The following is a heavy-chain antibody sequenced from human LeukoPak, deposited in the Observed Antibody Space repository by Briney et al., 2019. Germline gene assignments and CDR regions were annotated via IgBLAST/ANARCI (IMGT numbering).Heavy chain of an antibody. Sequence: GASVKVSCKASGYTFTGYYIHWVRQAPGQGLEWMGWINLNSGDTNYAQKFQGRVAMTRDTSIGTAYMELSRLRSDDTAVYYCARGVLRDHFDYWGQGTLVIVSS. CDR2: INLNSGDT. D-gene: IGHD3-16*01. J-gene: IGHJ4*02. CDR3: ARGVLRDHFDY. V-gene: IGHV1-2*02. CDR1: GYTFTGYY.